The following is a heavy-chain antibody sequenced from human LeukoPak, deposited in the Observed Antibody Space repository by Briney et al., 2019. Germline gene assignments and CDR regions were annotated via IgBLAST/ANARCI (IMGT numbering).Heavy chain of an antibody. CDR2: IYYSGST. Sequence: SETLSLTCTVSGGSISSYYWSWIRQPAGKGLEWIGSIYYSGSTYYNPSLKSRVTISVDTSKNQFALKVSSVTAADTAVYYCARHQFYGSGSYYFDYWGQGTLVTVSS. D-gene: IGHD3-10*01. CDR3: ARHQFYGSGSYYFDY. CDR1: GGSISSYY. V-gene: IGHV4-59*05. J-gene: IGHJ4*02.